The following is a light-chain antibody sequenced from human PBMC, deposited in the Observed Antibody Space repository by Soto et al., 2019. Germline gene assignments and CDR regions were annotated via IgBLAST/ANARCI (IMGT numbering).Light chain of an antibody. CDR2: GAS. CDR1: QRLSSN. J-gene: IGKJ5*01. CDR3: QQYKNWPPIT. V-gene: IGKV3-15*01. Sequence: EIGLTRSPVTLSVSPGERDTLSCRASQRLSSNLAWYQQRPGQAPRLLIYGASIRATDIPARFIGSGSGTEFTLTISSLQSEDFAVYYCQQYKNWPPITFGQGTRLEIK.